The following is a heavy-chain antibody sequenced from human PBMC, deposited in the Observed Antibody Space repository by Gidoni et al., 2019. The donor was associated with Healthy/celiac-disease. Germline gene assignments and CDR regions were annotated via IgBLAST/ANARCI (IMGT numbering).Heavy chain of an antibody. Sequence: EVQLVESGGGLVQPGGSLRLSCAASGFTFSRYDMHWVRQATGKGLEWVSAIGTAGDTYYPGSVKGRFTISRENAKNSLYLQMNSLRAGDTAVYYCARGSGCSGGSCYPVVGAFDIWGQGTMVTVSS. CDR3: ARGSGCSGGSCYPVVGAFDI. CDR1: GFTFSRYD. D-gene: IGHD2-15*01. V-gene: IGHV3-13*01. J-gene: IGHJ3*02. CDR2: IGTAGDT.